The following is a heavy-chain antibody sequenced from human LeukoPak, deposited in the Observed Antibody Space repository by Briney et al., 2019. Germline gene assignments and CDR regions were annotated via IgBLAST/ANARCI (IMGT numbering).Heavy chain of an antibody. Sequence: PPETLSPTCAVSGYSISSGYYWGWIRQPPGKGLEWIGSIYNSGSTYYTQKFKGRVTISVDTSNNQVSLKLSSVTAADTAVYYCARVKANALWFGWGQGTLVTVSS. J-gene: IGHJ4*02. CDR3: ARVKANALWFG. CDR2: IYNSGST. V-gene: IGHV4-38-2*01. CDR1: GYSISSGYY. D-gene: IGHD3-10*01.